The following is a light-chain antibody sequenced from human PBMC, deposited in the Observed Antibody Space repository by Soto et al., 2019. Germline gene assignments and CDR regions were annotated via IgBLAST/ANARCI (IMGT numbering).Light chain of an antibody. CDR2: KDT. Sequence: SYELTQPPSVSLSPGQTARITCSGGALPQQYAYWYQQKPGQAQVLMMYKDTERPSAIPERFSVSHSGTTVTLTISGAQEEDEAVYYWQSADSSGHYVVFGGGTQLPVL. V-gene: IGLV3-25*02. CDR3: QSADSSGHYVV. CDR1: ALPQQY. J-gene: IGLJ2*01.